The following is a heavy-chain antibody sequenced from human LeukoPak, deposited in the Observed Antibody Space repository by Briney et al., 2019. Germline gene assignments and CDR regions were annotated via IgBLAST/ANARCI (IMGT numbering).Heavy chain of an antibody. CDR3: AKDHTVGATFGVYFDY. CDR1: GFTFNTYG. D-gene: IGHD1-26*01. J-gene: IGHJ4*02. Sequence: GGSLRLSCAASGFTFNTYGMSWVRPAPGKGLEWVSGISGSGGATYYADSVKGRFTISRDDPHNTLYLQMNSLRAEDTAVYYCAKDHTVGATFGVYFDYWGQGTLVTVSS. V-gene: IGHV3-23*01. CDR2: ISGSGGAT.